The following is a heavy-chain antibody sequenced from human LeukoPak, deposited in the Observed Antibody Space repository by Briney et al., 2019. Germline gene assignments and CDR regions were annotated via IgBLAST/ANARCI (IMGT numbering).Heavy chain of an antibody. V-gene: IGHV3-30*18. D-gene: IGHD6-19*01. CDR1: GFTFSSYG. Sequence: PGGSLRLSCAASGFTFSSYGMHWVRQAPGKGLEWVAVISYDGSNKYCADSVKGRFTISRDNSKNTLYLQMNSLRAEDTAVYYCAKDIAVAAHGGNYWGQGTLVTVSS. CDR2: ISYDGSNK. J-gene: IGHJ4*02. CDR3: AKDIAVAAHGGNY.